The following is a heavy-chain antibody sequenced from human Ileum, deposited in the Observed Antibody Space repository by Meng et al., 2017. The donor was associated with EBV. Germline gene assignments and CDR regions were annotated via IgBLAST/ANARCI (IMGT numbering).Heavy chain of an antibody. J-gene: IGHJ4*02. V-gene: IGHV3-74*01. CDR1: GFAFSNYW. CDR3: ARADPLTAATN. D-gene: IGHD6-13*01. CDR2: IRPDGSGA. Sequence: VQLVECGGGVVLPGGSLRLSCGAAGFAFSNYWMHWVRQAPGKGLVWVSRIRPDGSGANYADFVEGRFTISRDNAKNTLFLQMNSLRAEDTAVYYCARADPLTAATNWGQGTLVTVSS.